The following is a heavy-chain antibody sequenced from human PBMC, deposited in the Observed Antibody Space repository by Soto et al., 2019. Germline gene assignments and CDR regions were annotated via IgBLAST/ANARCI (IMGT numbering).Heavy chain of an antibody. D-gene: IGHD3-16*01. CDR1: GGSISSYY. CDR3: ARVRLGYNWFDP. Sequence: QVQLQESGPGLVKPSETLSLTCTVSGGSISSYYWSWIRQPPGKGLEWIGYIYYSGSTNYNPSLKSRVTISVDTSKNQVALKLSSVTAADTAVYYCARVRLGYNWFDPWGQGTLVTVSS. CDR2: IYYSGST. J-gene: IGHJ5*02. V-gene: IGHV4-59*01.